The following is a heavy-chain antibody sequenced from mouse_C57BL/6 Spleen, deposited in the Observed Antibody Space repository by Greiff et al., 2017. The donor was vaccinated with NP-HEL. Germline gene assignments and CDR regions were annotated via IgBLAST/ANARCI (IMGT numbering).Heavy chain of an antibody. CDR2: IYPGSGST. J-gene: IGHJ3*01. CDR3: AAGHYDGFAY. V-gene: IGHV1-55*01. Sequence: QVHVKQPGAELVKPGASVKMSCKASGYTFTSYWITWVKQRPGQGLEWIGDIYPGSGSTNYNEKFKSKATLTVDTSSSTAYMQLSSLTSEDSAVYYCAAGHYDGFAYWGQGTLVTVSA. D-gene: IGHD2-4*01. CDR1: GYTFTSYW.